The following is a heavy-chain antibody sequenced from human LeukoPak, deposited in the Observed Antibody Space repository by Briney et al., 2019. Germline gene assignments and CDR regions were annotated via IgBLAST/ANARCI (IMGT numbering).Heavy chain of an antibody. D-gene: IGHD3-10*01. J-gene: IGHJ5*02. CDR2: IYYSGST. CDR3: AREIRGYYGSGSYYSGGFDP. V-gene: IGHV4-31*03. CDR1: GGSISSGGYY. Sequence: TLSLTCTVSGGSISSGGYYWSWIRQHPGKGLEWIGYIYYSGSTYYNPSLKSRVTISVDTSKNQFSLKLSSVTAADTAVYYCAREIRGYYGSGSYYSGGFDPWGQGTLVTVSS.